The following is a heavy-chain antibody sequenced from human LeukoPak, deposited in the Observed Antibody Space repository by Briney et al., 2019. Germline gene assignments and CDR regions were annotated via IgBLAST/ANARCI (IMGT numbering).Heavy chain of an antibody. Sequence: SETLSLTCTVSGGSISSYYWSWIRQPPGKGLEWIGYIYYSGSTNYNPSLKSRVTISVDTSKNQFSLKLRPVTAADTAVYYCARGVVIAPQTFDYWGQGTLVTVSS. D-gene: IGHD2-21*01. J-gene: IGHJ4*02. CDR3: ARGVVIAPQTFDY. CDR2: IYYSGST. V-gene: IGHV4-59*01. CDR1: GGSISSYY.